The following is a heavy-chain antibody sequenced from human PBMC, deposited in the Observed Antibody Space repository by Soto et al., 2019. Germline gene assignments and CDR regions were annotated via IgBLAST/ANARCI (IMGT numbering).Heavy chain of an antibody. Sequence: QVQLVQSGAEVKKAGSSVKVSCKASGYTFTSYGISWVRQAPGQGLEWMGWISAYNGNTNYAQKLQGRVTMTTDTSTSTAYMELRSLRSDDTAVYYCARKFIDSSGWFPTSYYYYYYMDVWGKGTTVPVSS. D-gene: IGHD6-19*01. J-gene: IGHJ6*03. V-gene: IGHV1-18*01. CDR3: ARKFIDSSGWFPTSYYYYYYMDV. CDR1: GYTFTSYG. CDR2: ISAYNGNT.